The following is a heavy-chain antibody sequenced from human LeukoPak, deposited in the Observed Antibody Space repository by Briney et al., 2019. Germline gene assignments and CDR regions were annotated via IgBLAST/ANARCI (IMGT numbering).Heavy chain of an antibody. J-gene: IGHJ4*02. CDR3: ARASDIAVTGFDC. CDR1: GASISRDY. CDR2: IYNGGNI. V-gene: IGHV4-59*01. D-gene: IGHD6-19*01. Sequence: SETLSLTCTVSGASISRDYWNWIRQTPSNGLEWIASIYNGGNINYNPSLKSRVTISMDTSKSHFSLSLSSVTAADTAVYFCARASDIAVTGFDCWGQGLLVTVSA.